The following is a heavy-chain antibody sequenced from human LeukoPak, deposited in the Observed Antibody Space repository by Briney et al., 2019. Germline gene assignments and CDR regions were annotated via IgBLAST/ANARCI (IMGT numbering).Heavy chain of an antibody. Sequence: ASVKVSCKASGGTFSSYGISWVRQAPGQGVEWMGWISAYNGNTNYAQKLQGRVTMTTDTSTSTAYMELRSLRSDDTAVYYCARDVYYYIDYWGQGTLVTVSS. D-gene: IGHD3-10*01. V-gene: IGHV1-18*01. CDR1: GGTFSSYG. CDR2: ISAYNGNT. J-gene: IGHJ4*02. CDR3: ARDVYYYIDY.